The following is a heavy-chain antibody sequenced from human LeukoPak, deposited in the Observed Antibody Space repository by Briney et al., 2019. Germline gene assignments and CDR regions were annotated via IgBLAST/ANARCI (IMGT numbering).Heavy chain of an antibody. CDR1: GGSISSSSYY. J-gene: IGHJ4*02. CDR2: IYYSGST. D-gene: IGHD3-22*01. V-gene: IGHV4-31*03. Sequence: SETLSLTCTVSGGSISSSSYYWGWIRQHPGKGLEWIGYIYYSGSTYYNPSLKSRVTISVDTSKNQFSLKLSSVTAADTAVYYCARGSYDSSGYYYAYWGQGTLVTVSS. CDR3: ARGSYDSSGYYYAY.